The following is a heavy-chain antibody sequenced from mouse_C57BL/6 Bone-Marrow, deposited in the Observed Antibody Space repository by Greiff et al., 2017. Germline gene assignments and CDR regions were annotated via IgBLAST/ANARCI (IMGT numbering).Heavy chain of an antibody. J-gene: IGHJ1*03. CDR2: IYPRSGNT. CDR3: ARWVTTVVARYWYFDV. D-gene: IGHD1-1*01. Sequence: QVQLKQSGAELARPGASVKLSCKASGYTFTSYGISWVKQRTGQGLEWIGEIYPRSGNTYYNEKFKGKATLTADKSSSTAYMELRSLTSEDSAVYFCARWVTTVVARYWYFDVWGTGTTVTVSS. CDR1: GYTFTSYG. V-gene: IGHV1-81*01.